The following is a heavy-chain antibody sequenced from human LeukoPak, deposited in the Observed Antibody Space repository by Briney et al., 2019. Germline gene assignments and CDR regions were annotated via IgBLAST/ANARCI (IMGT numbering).Heavy chain of an antibody. Sequence: GGSLRLSCAASGFTFSSYGMHWVRQAPGKGLEWVAVIWYDGSNKYYADSVKGRFTISRDNSKNTLYLQMNSLRAEDTAVYYCAKDAGITMIDRNWFDPWGQGTLVTVSS. D-gene: IGHD3-22*01. CDR3: AKDAGITMIDRNWFDP. J-gene: IGHJ5*02. CDR1: GFTFSSYG. V-gene: IGHV3-33*06. CDR2: IWYDGSNK.